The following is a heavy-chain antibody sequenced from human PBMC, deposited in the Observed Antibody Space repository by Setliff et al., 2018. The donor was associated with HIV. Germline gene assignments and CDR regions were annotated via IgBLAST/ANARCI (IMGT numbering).Heavy chain of an antibody. Sequence: SETLSLTCTVSGGSINSYYWSWIRQSPGKGLEWIGYIYHDGSTDYNPSLKSRLTMSMDMSKNLFSLGLRSVTAAGTAAYYCARIGWKQGAVGSFCDYWGQGALVTVSS. D-gene: IGHD3-10*01. CDR1: GGSINSYY. V-gene: IGHV4-59*01. CDR2: IYHDGST. J-gene: IGHJ4*02. CDR3: ARIGWKQGAVGSFCDY.